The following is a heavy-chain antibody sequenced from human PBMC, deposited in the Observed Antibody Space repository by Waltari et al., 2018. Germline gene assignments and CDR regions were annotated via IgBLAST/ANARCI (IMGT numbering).Heavy chain of an antibody. CDR2: ISSTTSNS. CDR1: GFRFSSYS. Sequence: EVQLVESGGDLAQPGGSLRLSCAASGFRFSSYSINWVRQAPGKGLESLSYISSTTSNSYYSDSVKGQVTISRDNAENSVYLQMNSLRDEDTAVYYCARVGDSGYVSDYWGQGTLVTVSS. J-gene: IGHJ4*02. CDR3: ARVGDSGYVSDY. D-gene: IGHD5-12*01. V-gene: IGHV3-48*02.